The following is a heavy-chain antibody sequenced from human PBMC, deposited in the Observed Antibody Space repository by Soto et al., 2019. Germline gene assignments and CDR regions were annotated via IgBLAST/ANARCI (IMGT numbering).Heavy chain of an antibody. CDR2: INPSGGST. CDR3: ARDQVPNWFDP. V-gene: IGHV1-46*01. Sequence: GASVKVSCKACGYTFTSYYMHWVRQAPGQGLEWMGIINPSGGSTSYAQKFQGRVTITRDTSTSTAYMELSSLRSEDTAVYYCARDQVPNWFDPWGQGTLVTVSS. J-gene: IGHJ5*02. CDR1: GYTFTSYY.